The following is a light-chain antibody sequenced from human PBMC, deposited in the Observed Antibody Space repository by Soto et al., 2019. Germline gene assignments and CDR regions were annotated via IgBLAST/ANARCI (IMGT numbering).Light chain of an antibody. Sequence: QSALTQPPSVSGAPGQRVTISCTGSSSNIGTAYDVHWYQQFPGVAPKLLIYGNTNRPSGVPDRFSGSRSGTSASLAITGLQAEDEADYYCQTYDISLSSVVFGGGTQLTVL. CDR2: GNT. J-gene: IGLJ2*01. CDR3: QTYDISLSSVV. V-gene: IGLV1-40*01. CDR1: SSNIGTAYD.